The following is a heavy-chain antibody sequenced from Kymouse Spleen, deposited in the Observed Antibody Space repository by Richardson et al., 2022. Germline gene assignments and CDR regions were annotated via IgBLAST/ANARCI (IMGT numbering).Heavy chain of an antibody. CDR3: AKDRGSSWHYYGMDV. D-gene: IGHD6-13*01. J-gene: IGHJ6*02. CDR2: ISYDGSNK. Sequence: QVQLVESGGGVVQPGRSLRLSCAASGFTFSSYGMHWVRQAPGKGLEWVAVISYDGSNKYYADSVKGRFTISRDNSKNTLYLQMNSLRAEDTAVYYCAKDRGSSWHYYGMDVWGQGTTVTVSS. CDR1: GFTFSSYG. V-gene: IGHV3-30*18.